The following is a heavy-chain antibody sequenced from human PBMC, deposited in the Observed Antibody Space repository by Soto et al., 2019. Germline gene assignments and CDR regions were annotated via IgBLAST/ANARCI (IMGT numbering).Heavy chain of an antibody. CDR2: INHSGTT. Sequence: QVQLRQWGAGLLKPSETLSLTCAVFGGSFSDYYWTWIRQPPGKGLEWIGEINHSGTTSYNPSRKSRLTISVDTSNNQFSLKLSSVIAADTAVYYCARKPIYHFFAGYYSVDYWGQGTLVTVSS. J-gene: IGHJ4*02. V-gene: IGHV4-34*01. CDR1: GGSFSDYY. D-gene: IGHD3-9*01. CDR3: ARKPIYHFFAGYYSVDY.